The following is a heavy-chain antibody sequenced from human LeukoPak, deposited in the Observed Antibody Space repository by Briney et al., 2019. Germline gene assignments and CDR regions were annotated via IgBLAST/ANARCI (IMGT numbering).Heavy chain of an antibody. CDR3: ARDRGEDYYGSGNYLRAFDI. CDR2: ISSSSSYI. D-gene: IGHD3-10*01. V-gene: IGHV3-21*01. J-gene: IGHJ3*02. CDR1: GFMFRSYS. Sequence: GGSLRLSCAASGFMFRSYSMNWVRQAPGRGLEWVSSISSSSSYIFYADSVKGRFTISRDNAKKSLSLQMNSLRAEDTAVYYCARDRGEDYYGSGNYLRAFDIWGQGTMVTVSS.